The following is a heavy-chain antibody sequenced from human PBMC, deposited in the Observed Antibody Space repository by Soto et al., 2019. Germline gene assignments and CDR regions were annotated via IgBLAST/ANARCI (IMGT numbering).Heavy chain of an antibody. CDR1: GGSFSGYY. CDR3: ARNTKRTSSTSKYCSGGSCYSVYYYYYYMDV. Sequence: SETMSLTCAVYGGSFSGYYWSWIRQPPGKGLEWIGEINHSGSTNYNPSLKSRVTMSVDTSKNQFSLKLSSVTAADTAVYYCARNTKRTSSTSKYCSGGSCYSVYYYYYYMDVWGKGTTVTVSS. J-gene: IGHJ6*03. V-gene: IGHV4-34*01. CDR2: INHSGST. D-gene: IGHD2-15*01.